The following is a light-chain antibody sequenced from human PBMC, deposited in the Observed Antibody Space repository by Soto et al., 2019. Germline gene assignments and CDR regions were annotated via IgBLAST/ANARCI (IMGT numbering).Light chain of an antibody. CDR1: QSITSW. V-gene: IGKV1-5*03. CDR3: QQYAYYPLT. CDR2: KAS. J-gene: IGKJ4*01. Sequence: DIQMTQSPSSLSASVGDRVTITCRASQSITSWLAWYQQKPGKAPNLLIYKASSLESGVPSRFSGSGSGTEFTLTIGSLQPDDFATYYCQQYAYYPLTFGGGTKVEIK.